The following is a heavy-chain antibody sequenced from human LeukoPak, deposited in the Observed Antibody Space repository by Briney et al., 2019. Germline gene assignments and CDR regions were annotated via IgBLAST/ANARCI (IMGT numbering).Heavy chain of an antibody. Sequence: SETLSLTCTVSGGSISSYYWSWIRQPPGKGLEWIGYIYNSGSTNYNPSLKSRVTISVDTSKNQFSLKLNSVTAADTAVYYCAREGGAGAFDIWGQGTMVTVSS. D-gene: IGHD3-16*01. CDR2: IYNSGST. J-gene: IGHJ3*02. CDR1: GGSISSYY. CDR3: AREGGAGAFDI. V-gene: IGHV4-59*01.